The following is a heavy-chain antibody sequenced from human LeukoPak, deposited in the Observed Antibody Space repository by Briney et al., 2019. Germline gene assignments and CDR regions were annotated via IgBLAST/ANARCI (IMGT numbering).Heavy chain of an antibody. D-gene: IGHD2-15*01. Sequence: SETLSLTCTVSGGSISSYYWSWIRQPPGKGLEWIGYIYYSGSTNYNPSLKSRVTMSVGTSKNQFSLKLSSVTAADTAVYYCARGTRSFFDYWGQGTPVTVSS. CDR2: IYYSGST. CDR3: ARGTRSFFDY. CDR1: GGSISSYY. V-gene: IGHV4-59*12. J-gene: IGHJ4*02.